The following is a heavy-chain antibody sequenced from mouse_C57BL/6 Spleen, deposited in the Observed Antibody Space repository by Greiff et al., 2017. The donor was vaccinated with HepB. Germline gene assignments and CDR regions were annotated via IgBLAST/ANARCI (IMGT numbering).Heavy chain of an antibody. CDR1: GYTFTSYW. V-gene: IGHV1-72*01. Sequence: HVQLQQPGAELVKPGASVTLSCKASGYTFTSYWLHWVKQRSGRGLEWFGRIEPYSGGTKYNEKFKSKATLTVDKPSSTAYMQLSSLTSEDSAAYYCEVYYYGSSYGYFDVWGTGTTVTVAS. J-gene: IGHJ1*03. CDR2: IEPYSGGT. CDR3: EVYYYGSSYGYFDV. D-gene: IGHD1-1*01.